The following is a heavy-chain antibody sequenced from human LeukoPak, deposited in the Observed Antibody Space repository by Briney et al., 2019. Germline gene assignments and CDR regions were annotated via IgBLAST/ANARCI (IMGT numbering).Heavy chain of an antibody. CDR1: GGSFSGYY. J-gene: IGHJ4*02. Sequence: SETLSLTCAVYGGSFSGYYWSGIRQPPGKELEWIGEINHSGSTNYNPSLKSRVTISVDTSKNQFSLKLSSVTAADTAVYYCARGGHTVTTIYYFDYWGQGTLVTVSS. CDR2: INHSGST. D-gene: IGHD4-17*01. CDR3: ARGGHTVTTIYYFDY. V-gene: IGHV4-34*01.